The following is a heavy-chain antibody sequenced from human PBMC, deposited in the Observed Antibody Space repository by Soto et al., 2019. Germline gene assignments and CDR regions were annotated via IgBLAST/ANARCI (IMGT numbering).Heavy chain of an antibody. CDR3: AKDQGSSWYEIDY. Sequence: EVQLLESGGGLVQPGGSLRLSCAASGFTFSNYAVTWVRQAPGKGLEWVSTISGSGGSTYYADSVKGRFTISRDNSKNSLYLQMRSLRAEDTAGYYCAKDQGSSWYEIDYWGQGTLVTVSS. J-gene: IGHJ4*02. CDR1: GFTFSNYA. D-gene: IGHD6-13*01. CDR2: ISGSGGST. V-gene: IGHV3-23*01.